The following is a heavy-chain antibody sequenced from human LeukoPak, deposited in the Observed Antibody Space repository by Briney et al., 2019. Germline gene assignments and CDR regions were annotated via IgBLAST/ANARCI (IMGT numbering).Heavy chain of an antibody. J-gene: IGHJ4*02. CDR2: ISSSSSYI. D-gene: IGHD5-12*01. CDR3: ARGGVATALRAYYFDY. V-gene: IGHV3-21*01. CDR1: GFTFSSYS. Sequence: GGSLRLSCAASGFTFSSYSMNWVRQAPGKGLEWVSSISSSSSYIYYADSVKGRFTISRDNSKNTLYLQMNSLRAEDTAVYYCARGGVATALRAYYFDYWGQGTLVTVSS.